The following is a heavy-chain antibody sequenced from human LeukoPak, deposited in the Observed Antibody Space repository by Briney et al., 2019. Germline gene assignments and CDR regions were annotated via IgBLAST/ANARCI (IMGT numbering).Heavy chain of an antibody. CDR1: GFTFSSYA. D-gene: IGHD6-6*01. Sequence: GGSLRLSCAASGFTFSSYAMNWVRQAPGKRLEWVSPISGSGGSAYYADSVKGRFTVSRDNSKNTLYLQMNSLRAEDTAVYYCAKSNLKYYFDSWGQGTLVTVSS. CDR3: AKSNLKYYFDS. J-gene: IGHJ4*02. CDR2: ISGSGGSA. V-gene: IGHV3-23*01.